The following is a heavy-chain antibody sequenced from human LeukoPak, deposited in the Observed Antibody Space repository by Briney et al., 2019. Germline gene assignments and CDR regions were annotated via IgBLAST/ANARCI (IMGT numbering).Heavy chain of an antibody. Sequence: PSETLSLTWTVSGGSISSYYWSWIRQPAGKGLEWIGRIYTSGSTNYNPSLKSRVTMSVDTSKNQFSLKLSSVTAADTAVYYCARDSAAAGKGYYYYYGMDVWGQGTTVTVSS. J-gene: IGHJ6*02. D-gene: IGHD6-13*01. CDR1: GGSISSYY. V-gene: IGHV4-4*07. CDR2: IYTSGST. CDR3: ARDSAAAGKGYYYYYGMDV.